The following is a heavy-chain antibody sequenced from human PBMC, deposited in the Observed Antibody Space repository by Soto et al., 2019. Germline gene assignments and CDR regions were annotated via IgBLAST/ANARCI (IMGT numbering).Heavy chain of an antibody. V-gene: IGHV5-51*01. CDR2: IYPGDSDT. Sequence: PGESLKISCKGSGYSFTSYWIGWVRQMPGKGLEWMGIIYPGDSDTRYSPSFQGQVSISADKSISTAYLQWSSLKASDTAMYYCAWVAGYRYALRNWFDPWGQGTLVTVSS. CDR3: AWVAGYRYALRNWFDP. J-gene: IGHJ5*02. CDR1: GYSFTSYW. D-gene: IGHD5-18*01.